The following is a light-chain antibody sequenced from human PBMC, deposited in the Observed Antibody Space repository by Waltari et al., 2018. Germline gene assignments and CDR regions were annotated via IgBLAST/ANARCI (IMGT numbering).Light chain of an antibody. V-gene: IGKV4-1*01. Sequence: VITQSPDSWAVSLCEWATIHFKSSQSVFWDSNKKDYFAWYQQKPGQHPKLLISWATTRESGVPDRFSGSGSGTDFTLTISSLQAEDVAVYYCQQYYSTPVTFGQGTKVEIK. J-gene: IGKJ1*01. CDR1: QSVFWDSNKKDY. CDR2: WAT. CDR3: QQYYSTPVT.